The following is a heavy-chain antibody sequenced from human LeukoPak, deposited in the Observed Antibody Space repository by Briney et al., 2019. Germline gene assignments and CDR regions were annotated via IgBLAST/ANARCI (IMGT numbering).Heavy chain of an antibody. CDR1: GFTFSSYG. V-gene: IGHV3-30*02. CDR2: IWYDGSNK. Sequence: GGSLRLSCAASGFTFSSYGMHWVRQAPGKGPEWVAVIWYDGSNKYYADSVKGRFTISRDNSKNTLYLQMNSLRAEDTAVYYCAKENGYSSGCYDYWGQGTLVTVSS. J-gene: IGHJ4*02. CDR3: AKENGYSSGCYDY. D-gene: IGHD6-19*01.